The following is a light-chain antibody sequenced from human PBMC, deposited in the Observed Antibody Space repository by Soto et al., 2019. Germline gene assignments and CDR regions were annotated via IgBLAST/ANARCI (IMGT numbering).Light chain of an antibody. J-gene: IGKJ5*01. CDR2: GAS. Sequence: EIVLTQSPGTLSLSPGERATLSCRASQSVSSSYLAWYQQKPGQAPRLLIYGASSRATGIPDRFSGSGSGTHFTRTISRLEPEDFAVYYCRQYDSSPITFGQGTRLEIK. CDR1: QSVSSSY. V-gene: IGKV3-20*01. CDR3: RQYDSSPIT.